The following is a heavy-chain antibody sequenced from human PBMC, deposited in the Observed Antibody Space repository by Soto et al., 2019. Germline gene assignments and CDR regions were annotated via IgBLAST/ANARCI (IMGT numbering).Heavy chain of an antibody. Sequence: EMQLLESGGGLVQHGGSLRLSCAASGFTISSYAMSWVRQAPGKGLEWVSAISGSGGSTYYADSVKGRFTISRDNSKNTLYLQMNSLRAEDTAVYYCAKGMVRGVISPLDYWGQGTLVTVSS. CDR2: ISGSGGST. V-gene: IGHV3-23*01. CDR3: AKGMVRGVISPLDY. D-gene: IGHD3-10*01. J-gene: IGHJ4*02. CDR1: GFTISSYA.